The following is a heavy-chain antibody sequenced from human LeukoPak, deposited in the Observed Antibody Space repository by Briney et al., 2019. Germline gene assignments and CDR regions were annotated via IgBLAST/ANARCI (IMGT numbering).Heavy chain of an antibody. J-gene: IGHJ4*02. CDR1: GFTFSNYE. V-gene: IGHV3-48*03. D-gene: IGHD6-19*01. Sequence: GGSLRLSCAASGFTFSNYEMNWVRQAPGQGLEWVSYISSSGTTVYYADSVKGRFTISRDNAKSSLYLQMNSLRAEDTAVYYCARGPPGSYSSGWERGDYWGQGTLVTVSS. CDR3: ARGPPGSYSSGWERGDY. CDR2: ISSSGTTV.